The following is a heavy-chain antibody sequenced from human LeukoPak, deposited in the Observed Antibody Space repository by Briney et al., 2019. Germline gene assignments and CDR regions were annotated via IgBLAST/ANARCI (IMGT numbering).Heavy chain of an antibody. Sequence: GGSLRLSCAASGLSFSTSWMSWVRQTPEKGLEWVANMSPGGTEKYYVDSVKGRFTISRDNAKNSFYLQMNNLRAEDTAVYSCARRTNYLAFDYWGQGTLVTVSS. V-gene: IGHV3-7*01. J-gene: IGHJ4*02. CDR1: GLSFSTSW. CDR2: MSPGGTEK. D-gene: IGHD4/OR15-4a*01. CDR3: ARRTNYLAFDY.